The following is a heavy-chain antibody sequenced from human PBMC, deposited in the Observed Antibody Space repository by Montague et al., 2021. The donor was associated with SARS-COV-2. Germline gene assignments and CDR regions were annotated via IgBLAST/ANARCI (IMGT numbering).Heavy chain of an antibody. Sequence: SLSLPCSASGFTFSSYAMHWVRQAPGKGLEWVAVISYDGSNKYYADSVKGRFTISRDNSKNTLYLQMNSLRAEDTAVYYCARDREITMVRGAPLYGMDVWGQGTTVTVSS. V-gene: IGHV3-30-3*01. CDR1: GFTFSSYA. CDR2: ISYDGSNK. J-gene: IGHJ6*02. CDR3: ARDREITMVRGAPLYGMDV. D-gene: IGHD3-10*01.